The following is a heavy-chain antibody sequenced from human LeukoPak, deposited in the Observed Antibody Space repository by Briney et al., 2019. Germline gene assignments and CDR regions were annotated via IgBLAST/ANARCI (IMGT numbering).Heavy chain of an antibody. V-gene: IGHV3-7*03. CDR1: GFTFSRFW. Sequence: QAGGSLRLSCAASGFTFSRFWMSWLRQAPGKGLEWVANIKQDGSEKYYVDSVKGRFTISRDNAKNSLYLQMNRLRAEDTAVYYCTKHPTVTPYYFDYWRQGTLVTAST. D-gene: IGHD4-17*01. CDR3: TKHPTVTPYYFDY. J-gene: IGHJ4*02. CDR2: IKQDGSEK.